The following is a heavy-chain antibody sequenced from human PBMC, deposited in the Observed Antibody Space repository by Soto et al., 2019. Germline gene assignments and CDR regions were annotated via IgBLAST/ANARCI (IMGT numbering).Heavy chain of an antibody. CDR2: ISYDGSNK. Sequence: QVQLVESGGGVVQPGRSLRLSCAASGFTFSSYAMHWVRQAPGKGLEWVAVISYDGSNKYYADSVKGRFTISRDNSKNALDLQMNSLRAEDAAVYFCVREGGYYDDSSVGYWGQGTLVTVSS. J-gene: IGHJ4*02. D-gene: IGHD3-22*01. CDR1: GFTFSSYA. V-gene: IGHV3-30-3*01. CDR3: VREGGYYDDSSVGY.